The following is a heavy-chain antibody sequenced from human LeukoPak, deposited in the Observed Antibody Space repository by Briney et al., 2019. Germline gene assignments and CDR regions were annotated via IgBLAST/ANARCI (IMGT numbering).Heavy chain of an antibody. V-gene: IGHV4-34*01. Sequence: SETLSLTCDVYGGSFSGYYWSWIRQPPGKGPEWIGEINHSGSTNYNPSLKSRVTISVDTSKNRFSLKLSSVTAADTAVYYCARAWGVWGSYRYPSDYWGQGTLVTVFS. CDR3: ARAWGVWGSYRYPSDY. CDR2: INHSGST. CDR1: GGSFSGYY. D-gene: IGHD3-16*02. J-gene: IGHJ4*02.